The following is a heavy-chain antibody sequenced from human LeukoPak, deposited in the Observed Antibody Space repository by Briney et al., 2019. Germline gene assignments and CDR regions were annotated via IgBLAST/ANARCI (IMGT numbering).Heavy chain of an antibody. CDR3: VRAPATNEWRCMDY. CDR2: IKQDGSEK. D-gene: IGHD2-8*02. CDR1: GFTFSSYW. Sequence: GGSLRLSCAASGFTFSSYWMGWVRQAPGKGLEWVANIKQDGSEKRYVDPVEGRFTISRDNAKNSLYLQMNSLRAEDTGVYYCVRAPATNEWRCMDYWGQGTLVTVSS. J-gene: IGHJ4*02. V-gene: IGHV3-7*01.